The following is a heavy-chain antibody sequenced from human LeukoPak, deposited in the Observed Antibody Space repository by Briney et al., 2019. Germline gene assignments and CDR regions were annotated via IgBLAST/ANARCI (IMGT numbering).Heavy chain of an antibody. J-gene: IGHJ3*02. D-gene: IGHD3-16*01. Sequence: SETLSLTCTVSGGSISSYYWSWIRQPPGKGLEWIGYIQNSGSTYLNPSLKSRVSLSIDMSKNQFSLKLTSVTAADTAVYYCARDGAGPAFDIWGQGTMVTVSS. CDR3: ARDGAGPAFDI. CDR2: IQNSGST. V-gene: IGHV4-59*01. CDR1: GGSISSYY.